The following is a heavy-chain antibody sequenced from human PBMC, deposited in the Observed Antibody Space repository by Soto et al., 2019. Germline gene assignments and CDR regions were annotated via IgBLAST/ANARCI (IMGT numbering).Heavy chain of an antibody. CDR3: ARGHMALFDY. CDR1: GGSFSGSN. J-gene: IGHJ4*02. V-gene: IGHV4-34*01. CDR2: INLSGST. Sequence: QVQLQQWGAGLLKPSETLSLTCAVYGGSFSGSNWAGTRQPPGKGLEWIGEINLSGSTNYNPSLKSRVTISVDTSKNQFSLKLSSVTAADTAVYYCARGHMALFDYWGQGTLVTVSS.